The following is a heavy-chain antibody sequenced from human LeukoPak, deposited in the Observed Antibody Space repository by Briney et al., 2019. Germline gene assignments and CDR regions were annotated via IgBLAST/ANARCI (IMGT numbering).Heavy chain of an antibody. CDR1: GGSFSGYY. J-gene: IGHJ2*01. V-gene: IGHV4-34*01. CDR2: INHSGST. Sequence: SSETLSLTCAVYGGSFSGYYWSWIRQPPGKRLEWIGEINHSGSTSYNPSLKSRVTISINTSKNQFSLKLSSVTAADTAVFYCARRVWFGESSHWSFDLWGRGTLVTVSS. CDR3: ARRVWFGESSHWSFDL. D-gene: IGHD3-10*01.